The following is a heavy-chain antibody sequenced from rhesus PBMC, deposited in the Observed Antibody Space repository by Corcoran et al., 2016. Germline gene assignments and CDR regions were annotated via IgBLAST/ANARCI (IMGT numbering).Heavy chain of an antibody. D-gene: IGHD1-44*01. CDR2: IHGSSSNN. Sequence: QLQLQESGPGLVKPSETLALTCVVSGGSISSNYWSWIRPAPGKGLEWIGYIHGSSSNNNYNPSLKSRVTLSVDTSKNQVSLKLSTVTAADTAGYYCAREGNFNSLDVWGRGLLVTVSS. CDR1: GGSISSNY. CDR3: AREGNFNSLDV. V-gene: IGHV4S11*01. J-gene: IGHJ5-2*02.